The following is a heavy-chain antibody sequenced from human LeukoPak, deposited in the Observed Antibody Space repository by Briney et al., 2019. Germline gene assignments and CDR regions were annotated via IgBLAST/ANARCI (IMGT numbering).Heavy chain of an antibody. Sequence: SETLSLTCTVSGVSISIYYWSWIRQPPGKGLEWIGYIYYSGSTEYNPSLKSRVTMSVDTSKNQFSLKVTSVTAADTAVYYCARLADGLDVWGQGTTVSVSS. CDR1: GVSISIYY. J-gene: IGHJ6*02. CDR2: IYYSGST. CDR3: ARLADGLDV. V-gene: IGHV4-59*08.